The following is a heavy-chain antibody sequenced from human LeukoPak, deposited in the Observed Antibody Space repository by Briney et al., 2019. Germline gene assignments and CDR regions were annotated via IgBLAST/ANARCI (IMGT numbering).Heavy chain of an antibody. CDR1: GFTFSSYW. J-gene: IGHJ4*02. Sequence: GGSLRLSCAASGFTFSSYWMHWVRQAPGKGLVWVSRINIDGSSTSNADSVKGRFTISRDNAKNTLYLQMNSLRAEDTAVYYCATSYSFGFTYWGQGTLVTVSS. D-gene: IGHD5-18*01. V-gene: IGHV3-74*01. CDR3: ATSYSFGFTY. CDR2: INIDGSST.